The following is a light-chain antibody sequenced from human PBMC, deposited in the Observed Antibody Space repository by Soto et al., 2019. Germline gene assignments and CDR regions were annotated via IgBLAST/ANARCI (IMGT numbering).Light chain of an antibody. CDR2: GAS. Sequence: EIVMTRSPATLPVSPRERATLSCRASQSVSSNLAWYQQKPGQAHRLLIHGASTRATGIPTRFSGSGSGTEFTLTIGSVQSEDFAVYYCQQYKNWARVTFGGGTKVEIK. J-gene: IGKJ4*01. V-gene: IGKV3-15*01. CDR3: QQYKNWARVT. CDR1: QSVSSN.